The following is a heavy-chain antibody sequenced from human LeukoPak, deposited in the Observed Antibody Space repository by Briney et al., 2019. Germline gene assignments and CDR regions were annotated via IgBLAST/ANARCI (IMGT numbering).Heavy chain of an antibody. D-gene: IGHD3-10*01. J-gene: IGHJ4*02. V-gene: IGHV4-4*07. Sequence: SETLSLTCTVSGGSISSHYWSWIRQPAGKGLEWIGRIYTSGSTNYNPSLKSRVTMSVDTSKNQFSLKLSSVTAADTAVYYCARVGSRAYYGWGSRFDYWGQGPLVTVSS. CDR3: ARVGSRAYYGWGSRFDY. CDR1: GGSISSHY. CDR2: IYTSGST.